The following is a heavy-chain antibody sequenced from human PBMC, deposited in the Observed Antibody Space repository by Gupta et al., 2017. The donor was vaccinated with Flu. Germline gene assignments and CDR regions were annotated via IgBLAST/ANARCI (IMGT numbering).Heavy chain of an antibody. D-gene: IGHD3-16*02. CDR2: IYYSGST. CDR3: ARLYGGYTTDS. CDR1: GGSISSSRYS. Sequence: QLQLQESGPGLVRPSETLSLTCTVSGGSISSSRYSWGWIRQPPGKGLECIGSIYYSGSTYYNPSLKSRVTISVDTSKNQFSLKLSSVTAADTAVYYCARLYGGYTTDSWGQGTLVTVSS. V-gene: IGHV4-39*01. J-gene: IGHJ4*02.